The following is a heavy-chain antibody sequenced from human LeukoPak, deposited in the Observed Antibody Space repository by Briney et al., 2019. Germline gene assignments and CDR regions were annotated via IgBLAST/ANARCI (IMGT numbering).Heavy chain of an antibody. V-gene: IGHV3-9*03. Sequence: GGSLRLSCAASGFTFDDYAMHWVRQAPGKGLEWVSGISWNSGSIGYADSVKGRFTISRDNAKNSLYLQMNSLRAEDVALYFRTQKPGYEILTGSPFDYWGQGTLVTVSS. J-gene: IGHJ4*02. CDR3: TQKPGYEILTGSPFDY. D-gene: IGHD3-9*01. CDR1: GFTFDDYA. CDR2: ISWNSGSI.